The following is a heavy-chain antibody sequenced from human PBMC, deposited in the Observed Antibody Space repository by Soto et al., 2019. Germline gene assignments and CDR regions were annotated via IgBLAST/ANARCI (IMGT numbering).Heavy chain of an antibody. V-gene: IGHV1-69*13. Sequence: QVQLVQSGAEVRKPGSSVKVSCVASGGTFSTSAMNWVPQAPGQGLEWVGGIIPVFGTPTYTQSLQGRVTITVDVSTTTAYMELTRLGPDDTAVYYCATQLAGDLDFWGQGTLVIVSS. CDR2: IIPVFGTP. CDR1: GGTFSTSA. J-gene: IGHJ4*02. CDR3: ATQLAGDLDF. D-gene: IGHD7-27*01.